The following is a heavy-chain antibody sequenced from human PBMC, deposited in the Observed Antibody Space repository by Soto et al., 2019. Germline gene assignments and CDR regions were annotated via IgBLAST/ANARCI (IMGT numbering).Heavy chain of an antibody. V-gene: IGHV3-30-3*01. Sequence: VGSLRLSGAASGFTFSYYAMHWVRQAPGKGLEWVSFISYDGSNGYYADSMKGRLTISRDNSKNTLYLQMDSLRAEDTAVYYCARDSFGLDVWGQGTTVTVSS. CDR1: GFTFSYYA. CDR3: ARDSFGLDV. CDR2: ISYDGSNG. J-gene: IGHJ6*02.